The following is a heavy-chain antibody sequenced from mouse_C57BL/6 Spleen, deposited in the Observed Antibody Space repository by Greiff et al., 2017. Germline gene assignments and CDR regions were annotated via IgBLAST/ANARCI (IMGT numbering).Heavy chain of an antibody. D-gene: IGHD4-1*01. V-gene: IGHV5-17*01. Sequence: EVKLMESGGGLVKPGGSLKLSCAASGFTFSDYGMHWVRQAPEKGLEWVAYISSGSSTIYYADTVKGRFTISRDNAKNTLFLQMTSLGSEDTAMYYCARPGGAWYAYWGQGTLVTVSA. J-gene: IGHJ3*01. CDR1: GFTFSDYG. CDR3: ARPGGAWYAY. CDR2: ISSGSSTI.